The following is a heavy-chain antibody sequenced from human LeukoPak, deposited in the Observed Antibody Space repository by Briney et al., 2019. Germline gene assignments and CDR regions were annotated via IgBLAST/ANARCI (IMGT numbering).Heavy chain of an antibody. CDR2: IRSKAYGGTT. J-gene: IGHJ4*02. D-gene: IGHD2-15*01. V-gene: IGHV3-49*04. CDR1: GFTFSNAW. Sequence: GGSLRLSCAASGFTFSNAWMSWVRQAPGKGLEWVGFIRSKAYGGTTEYAASVKGRFTISRDDSKSIAYLQMNSLKTEDTAVYYCTRYCSGGSCYGYWGQGTLVTVSS. CDR3: TRYCSGGSCYGY.